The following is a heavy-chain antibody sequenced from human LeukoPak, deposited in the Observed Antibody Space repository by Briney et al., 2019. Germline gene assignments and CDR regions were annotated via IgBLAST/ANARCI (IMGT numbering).Heavy chain of an antibody. V-gene: IGHV1-2*02. Sequence: GASVKVSCKASGYTFTGYYMHWVRQAPGQGLEWMRWINPNSGGTNYAQKFQGRVTMTRDTSISTAYMELSRLRSDDTAVYYCARSAYYYDSSGYYPSEFDNWGQGTLVTVSS. CDR1: GYTFTGYY. CDR2: INPNSGGT. CDR3: ARSAYYYDSSGYYPSEFDN. D-gene: IGHD3-22*01. J-gene: IGHJ4*02.